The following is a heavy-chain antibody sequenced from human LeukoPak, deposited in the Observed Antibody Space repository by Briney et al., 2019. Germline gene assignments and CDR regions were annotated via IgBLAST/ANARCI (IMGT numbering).Heavy chain of an antibody. D-gene: IGHD3-10*02. V-gene: IGHV3-23*01. Sequence: GGSLRLSCAASGFTFSSYAMSWVRQAPGKGLEWVSAISGSGGSTYYADSVKGRFTVSRDNSKNTLYLQMNSLRAEDTAVYYCAKDIRLSYVGDDYWGQGTLVTVSS. CDR2: ISGSGGST. CDR1: GFTFSSYA. CDR3: AKDIRLSYVGDDY. J-gene: IGHJ4*02.